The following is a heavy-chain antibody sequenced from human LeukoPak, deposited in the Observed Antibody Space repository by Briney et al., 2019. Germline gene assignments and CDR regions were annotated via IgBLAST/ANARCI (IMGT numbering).Heavy chain of an antibody. V-gene: IGHV3-48*04. J-gene: IGHJ6*03. D-gene: IGHD3-9*01. CDR3: ARADLDSLTRYYYMDV. CDR2: ISSSSSSI. Sequence: GGSLRLSCAASGFIFSSYSMNWVRQAPGKGLEWVSYISSSSSSIYYADFVKGRLTISRDNAKNSLYLQMNSLRAEDTAVYFCARADLDSLTRYYYMDVWGKGTTVTVSS. CDR1: GFIFSSYS.